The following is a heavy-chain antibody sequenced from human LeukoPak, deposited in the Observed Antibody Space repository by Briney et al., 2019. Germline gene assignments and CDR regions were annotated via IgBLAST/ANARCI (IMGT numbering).Heavy chain of an antibody. CDR3: ARIFCSGGTCYGAFDI. Sequence: PGGSLRLSCAASGFTFSSYWMSWVRQAPGKGLEWVANIKQDGSEKYYVDSVKGRFTISRDNAKNSLYLQMNSLRAEDTAVYYCARIFCSGGTCYGAFDIWGQGTMVTVSS. J-gene: IGHJ3*02. D-gene: IGHD2-15*01. CDR1: GFTFSSYW. V-gene: IGHV3-7*01. CDR2: IKQDGSEK.